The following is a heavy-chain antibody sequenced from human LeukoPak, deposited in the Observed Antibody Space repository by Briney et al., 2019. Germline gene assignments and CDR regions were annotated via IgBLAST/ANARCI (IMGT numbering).Heavy chain of an antibody. V-gene: IGHV3-9*01. Sequence: GGSLRLSCAASGFTFSAYGVHWVRQAPGKGLEWVSGISWNSGSIGYADSVKGRFTISRDNAKNSLYLQMNSLRAEDTALYYCAKVCYGDFGHFDYWGQRTLVTVSS. CDR3: AKVCYGDFGHFDY. J-gene: IGHJ4*02. D-gene: IGHD2-21*02. CDR1: GFTFSAYG. CDR2: ISWNSGSI.